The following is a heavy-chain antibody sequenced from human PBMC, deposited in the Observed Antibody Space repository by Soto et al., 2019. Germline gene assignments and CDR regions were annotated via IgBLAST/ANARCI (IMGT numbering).Heavy chain of an antibody. V-gene: IGHV1-69*02. D-gene: IGHD3-10*01. Sequence: SVKVSCKASGGTFSSYTTSWVRQAPGQGLEWMGRIIPILGIANYAQKFQGRVTITADKSTSTAYMELSSLRSEDTAVYYCAAWSYYYGSGSYQNWFDPWGQGTLVTVSS. CDR2: IIPILGIA. CDR3: AAWSYYYGSGSYQNWFDP. CDR1: GGTFSSYT. J-gene: IGHJ5*02.